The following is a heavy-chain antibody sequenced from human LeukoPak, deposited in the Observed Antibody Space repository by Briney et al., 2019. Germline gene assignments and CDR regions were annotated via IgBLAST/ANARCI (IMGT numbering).Heavy chain of an antibody. CDR1: GGSSSSYY. D-gene: IGHD5-12*01. CDR2: IYYSGST. J-gene: IGHJ6*03. V-gene: IGHV4-39*07. Sequence: PSETLSLTCTVSGGSSSSYYWGWIRQPPGKGLEWIGSIYYSGSTYYNPSLKSRVTISVDTSKNQFSLNLNSVTAADTAVYYCARDRHIVPLSYYYMDVWGKGTMVTVSS. CDR3: ARDRHIVPLSYYYMDV.